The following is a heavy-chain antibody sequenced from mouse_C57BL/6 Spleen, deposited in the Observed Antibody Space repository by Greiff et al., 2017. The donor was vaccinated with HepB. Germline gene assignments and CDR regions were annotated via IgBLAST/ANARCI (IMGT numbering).Heavy chain of an antibody. Sequence: EVQLQQSGPELVKPGASVKISCKASGYTFTDYYMNWVKQSHGKSLEWIGDINPNNGRTSYNQKFKGKATLPVDKSSSTAYMELRSLTSEDSAVYYCALYDYDGGRFAYWGQGTLVTVSA. CDR2: INPNNGRT. V-gene: IGHV1-26*01. CDR1: GYTFTDYY. D-gene: IGHD2-4*01. J-gene: IGHJ3*01. CDR3: ALYDYDGGRFAY.